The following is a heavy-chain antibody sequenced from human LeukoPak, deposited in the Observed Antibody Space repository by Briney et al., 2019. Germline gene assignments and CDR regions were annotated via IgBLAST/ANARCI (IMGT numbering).Heavy chain of an antibody. CDR1: GYTFTGYY. CDR3: ARIRFLEWLSSDY. Sequence: ASVKVSCKASGYTFTGYYMHWVRQAPGQGLEWMGWINPNSGGTNYAQKFQGRVTMTRDTSISTAYMELSRLRSDDTAVYYCARIRFLEWLSSDYWGQGTLVTVSS. V-gene: IGHV1-2*02. CDR2: INPNSGGT. J-gene: IGHJ4*02. D-gene: IGHD3-3*01.